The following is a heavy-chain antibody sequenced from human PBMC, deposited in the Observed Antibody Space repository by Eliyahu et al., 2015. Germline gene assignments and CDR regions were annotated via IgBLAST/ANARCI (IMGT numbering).Heavy chain of an antibody. CDR3: AAESRSAGAFAY. V-gene: IGHV4-4*07. Sequence: QVQLQESGPGLVKPSETLSLICTVSGDSISNYYRTWIRQPAGKGLEWIGRVYSHGNANFGPSLKGRVTMSVDTSKKQFSLNLHSVTAADTAVYYCAAESRSAGAFAYWGQGILVTVSS. J-gene: IGHJ4*02. CDR1: GDSISNYY. D-gene: IGHD4-17*01. CDR2: VYSHGNA.